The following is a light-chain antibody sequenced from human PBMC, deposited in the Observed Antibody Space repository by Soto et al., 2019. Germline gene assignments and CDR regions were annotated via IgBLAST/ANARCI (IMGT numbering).Light chain of an antibody. Sequence: QSVLTQPASVSGSPGQSITISCTGTSSDVGGYNYVSWYQQHPGKAPKRMIYEVSNRPSGVSNRLSGSKSGNTASLTISGLQAEDEADYYCSSYTSSSIDYVFGTGTKVTVL. V-gene: IGLV2-14*01. CDR2: EVS. J-gene: IGLJ1*01. CDR3: SSYTSSSIDYV. CDR1: SSDVGGYNY.